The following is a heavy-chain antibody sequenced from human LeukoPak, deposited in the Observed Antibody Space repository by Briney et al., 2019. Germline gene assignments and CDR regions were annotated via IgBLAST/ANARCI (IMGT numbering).Heavy chain of an antibody. CDR2: ISWNSGSI. CDR3: AKVPYYYDSSGYFDY. V-gene: IGHV3-9*01. D-gene: IGHD3-22*01. J-gene: IGHJ4*02. Sequence: PGGSLRLSCAASGFTFSSYAMSWVRQAPGKGLEWVSGISWNSGSIGYADSVKGRFTISRDNAKNSLYLQMNSLRAEDTALYYCAKVPYYYDSSGYFDYWGQGTLVTVSS. CDR1: GFTFSSYA.